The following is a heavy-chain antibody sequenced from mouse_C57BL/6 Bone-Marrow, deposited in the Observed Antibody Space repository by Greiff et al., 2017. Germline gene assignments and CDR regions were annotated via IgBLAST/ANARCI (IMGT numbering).Heavy chain of an antibody. D-gene: IGHD1-1*01. CDR3: ARDRGNYYGSSYYFDY. J-gene: IGHJ2*01. Sequence: EVMLVESGGGLVKPGGSLKLSCAASGFTFSSYAMSWVRQTPEKRLEWVATISDGGSYTYYPDNVKGRFTISKDNAKKNLYLQMSHLKSEDTAMYYCARDRGNYYGSSYYFDYWGQGTTLTVSS. CDR1: GFTFSSYA. V-gene: IGHV5-4*01. CDR2: ISDGGSYT.